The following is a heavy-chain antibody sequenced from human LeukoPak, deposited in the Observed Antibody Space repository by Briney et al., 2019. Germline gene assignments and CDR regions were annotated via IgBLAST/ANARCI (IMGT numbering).Heavy chain of an antibody. CDR2: ISSSSSYI. CDR1: GFTFSSYA. D-gene: IGHD2-2*01. CDR3: ARDLSTPAATKWYMDV. Sequence: PGGSLRLSCAASGFTFSSYAMSWVRQAPGKGLEWVSSISSSSSYIYYADSVKGRFTISRDNAKNSLYLQMNSLRAEDTAVYYCARDLSTPAATKWYMDVWGKGTTVTVSS. J-gene: IGHJ6*03. V-gene: IGHV3-21*01.